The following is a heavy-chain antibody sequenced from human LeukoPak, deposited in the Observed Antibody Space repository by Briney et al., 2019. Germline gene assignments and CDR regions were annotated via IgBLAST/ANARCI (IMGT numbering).Heavy chain of an antibody. CDR1: GYTFTGYY. V-gene: IGHV1-2*02. J-gene: IGHJ3*02. Sequence: AASVKVSCKASGYTFTGYYMHWVRQAPGQGLEWMGWINPNSGGTNYAQKFQGRVTMTRDTSISSAYMELSRLRFDDTAVYYCARLAGSSWSRHLHVEMAKMSPSDAFDIWGQGTMVTVSS. CDR2: INPNSGGT. D-gene: IGHD5-24*01. CDR3: ARLAGSSWSRHLHVEMAKMSPSDAFDI.